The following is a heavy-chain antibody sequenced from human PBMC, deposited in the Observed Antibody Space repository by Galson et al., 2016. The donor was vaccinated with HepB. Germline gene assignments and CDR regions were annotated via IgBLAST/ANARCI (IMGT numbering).Heavy chain of an antibody. CDR2: ISYDGTYQ. Sequence: SLRLSCAASGYRFSGQAMHWVRQAPGKGLEWLAVISYDGTYQLYADSVRGRFTISRDNSNNTLYLQMTSLSPEDTAVYYCARDKSFYYYGMDVWGQGTTVTVSS. CDR1: GYRFSGQA. J-gene: IGHJ6*02. V-gene: IGHV3-30*04. CDR3: ARDKSFYYYGMDV.